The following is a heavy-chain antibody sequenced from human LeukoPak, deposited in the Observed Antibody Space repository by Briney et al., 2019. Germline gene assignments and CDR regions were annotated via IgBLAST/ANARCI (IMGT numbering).Heavy chain of an antibody. V-gene: IGHV1-69*06. D-gene: IGHD3/OR15-3a*01. Sequence: SVKVSCKASGGTFSSYAISWVRQAPGQGLEWMGGTIPIFGTANYAQKFQGRVTITADKSTSTAYMELSSLRSEDTAVYYCARDRGLVIAYYFDYWGQGTLVTVSS. J-gene: IGHJ4*02. CDR3: ARDRGLVIAYYFDY. CDR2: TIPIFGTA. CDR1: GGTFSSYA.